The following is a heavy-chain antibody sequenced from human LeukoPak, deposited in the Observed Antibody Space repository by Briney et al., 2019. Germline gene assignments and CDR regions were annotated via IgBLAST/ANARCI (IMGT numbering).Heavy chain of an antibody. CDR3: ARARPDGSSYFDF. V-gene: IGHV3-74*01. CDR1: GFTFSSHW. CDR2: IHRDGSTT. J-gene: IGHJ4*02. Sequence: KPGGSLRLSCAASGFTFSSHWMHWVRQVPGKGPVWVSRIHRDGSTTNYADSVKGRFTISRDNTKNTLYLQMSSLRDEDTAIYYCARARPDGSSYFDFWGQGILVTVSS. D-gene: IGHD3-16*02.